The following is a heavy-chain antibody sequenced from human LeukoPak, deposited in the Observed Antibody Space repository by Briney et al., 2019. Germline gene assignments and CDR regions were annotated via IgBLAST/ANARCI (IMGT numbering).Heavy chain of an antibody. J-gene: IGHJ4*02. CDR1: GFTFSSYS. CDR2: IKQVGSEK. CDR3: AREASSGWSFDY. D-gene: IGHD6-19*01. V-gene: IGHV3-7*01. Sequence: PGGSQRLSCAASGFTFSSYSMNWVRQAPGKGREWVANIKQVGSEKSYVDSVKGRFTISRDNAKDSLYLQMNSLRAEDTAVYYCAREASSGWSFDYWGQGTLVTVSS.